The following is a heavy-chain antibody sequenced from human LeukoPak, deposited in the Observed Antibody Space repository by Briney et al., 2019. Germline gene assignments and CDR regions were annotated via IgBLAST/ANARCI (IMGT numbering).Heavy chain of an antibody. CDR1: GFTFNRYW. Sequence: GGSLRLSCAASGFTFNRYWMSWVRQAPGKALEWVANIKQDGSEKYYVDSVKGRFTISRDNAKKSLYLQMNSLRAEDTAVYYCSRDRPRYFEFWGQGTLVTVSS. V-gene: IGHV3-7*01. CDR2: IKQDGSEK. J-gene: IGHJ4*02. CDR3: SRDRPRYFEF.